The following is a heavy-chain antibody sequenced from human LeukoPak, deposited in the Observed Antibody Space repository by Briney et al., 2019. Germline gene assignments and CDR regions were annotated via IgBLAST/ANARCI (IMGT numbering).Heavy chain of an antibody. Sequence: SETLSLTCTVSGGSISSYYWSWIRQPPGKGLEWIGYIYYSGSTYYNPSLRSRVTISVDTSKNQFSLKLSSVTAADTAVYYCARDSSSYYYYYMDVWGKGTTVTISS. J-gene: IGHJ6*03. CDR1: GGSISSYY. CDR3: ARDSSSYYYYYMDV. CDR2: IYYSGST. D-gene: IGHD6-13*01. V-gene: IGHV4-59*01.